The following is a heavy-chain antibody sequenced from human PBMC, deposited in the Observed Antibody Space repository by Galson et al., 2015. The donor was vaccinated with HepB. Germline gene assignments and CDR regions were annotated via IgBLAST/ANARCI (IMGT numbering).Heavy chain of an antibody. D-gene: IGHD5-18*01. CDR3: ARARPRDSYAVGLFDY. Sequence: LTCTVSGGSISSSSYYWGWIRQPPGKGLEWIGSIYYSGSTYYNPSLKSRVTISVDTSKNQFSLKLSSVTAADTAVYYCARARPRDSYAVGLFDYWGQGTLVTVSS. CDR2: IYYSGST. V-gene: IGHV4-39*07. CDR1: GGSISSSSYY. J-gene: IGHJ4*02.